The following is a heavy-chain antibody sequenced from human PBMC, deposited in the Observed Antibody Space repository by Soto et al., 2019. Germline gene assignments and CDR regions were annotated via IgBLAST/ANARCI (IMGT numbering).Heavy chain of an antibody. CDR3: AREIGGSGSYYNDDFDY. Sequence: SETLSLTCTVSGGSISSGDYYWSWIRQPPGKGLEWIGYIYYSGSTYYNPSLKSRVTISVDTSKNQFSLKLSSVTAADTAVYYCAREIGGSGSYYNDDFDYWGQGTLVTVSS. J-gene: IGHJ4*02. D-gene: IGHD3-10*01. CDR2: IYYSGST. V-gene: IGHV4-30-4*01. CDR1: GGSISSGDYY.